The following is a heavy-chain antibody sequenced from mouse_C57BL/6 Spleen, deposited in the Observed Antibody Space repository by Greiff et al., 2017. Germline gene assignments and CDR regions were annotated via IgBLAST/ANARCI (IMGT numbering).Heavy chain of an antibody. CDR2: IWSDGST. D-gene: IGHD2-3*01. Sequence: QVQLKESGPGLVAPSQSLSITCTVSGFSLTSYGVNWVRQPPGTGLEWLVVIWSDGSTTSTSALTSRLSISKDNSESHVFLKRNSLQTDDTAVDYCARHAEDGNCDYGGQGTTRTVSA. CDR3: ARHAEDGNCDY. J-gene: IGHJ2*01. CDR1: GFSLTSYG. V-gene: IGHV2-6-1*01.